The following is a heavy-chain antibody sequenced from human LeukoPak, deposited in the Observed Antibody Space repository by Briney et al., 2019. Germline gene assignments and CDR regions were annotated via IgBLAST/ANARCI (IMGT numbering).Heavy chain of an antibody. J-gene: IGHJ3*02. CDR3: ARVVLSGYYDSSGPFGAFDI. V-gene: IGHV4-38-2*02. D-gene: IGHD3-22*01. CDR2: IYHSGST. CDR1: GYSISSGYY. Sequence: SETLSLTCTVSGYSISSGYYWGWIRQPPGKGLEWIGSIYHSGSTYYNPSLKSRVTISVDTSKNQFSLKLSSVTAADTAVYYCARVVLSGYYDSSGPFGAFDIWGQGTMVTVSS.